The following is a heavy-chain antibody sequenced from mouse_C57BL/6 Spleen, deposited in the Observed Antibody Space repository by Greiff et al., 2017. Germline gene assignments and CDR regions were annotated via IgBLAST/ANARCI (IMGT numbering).Heavy chain of an antibody. Sequence: EVKLMESGPELVKPGDSVKISCKASGYSFTGYFMNWVMQSHGKSLEWIGRINPYNGDTFYNQKFKGKATLTVDKSSSTAHMELRSLTSEDSAVYYCAREGDDYDAYYAMDYWGQGTSVTVSS. CDR3: AREGDDYDAYYAMDY. CDR1: GYSFTGYF. D-gene: IGHD2-4*01. CDR2: INPYNGDT. V-gene: IGHV1-20*01. J-gene: IGHJ4*01.